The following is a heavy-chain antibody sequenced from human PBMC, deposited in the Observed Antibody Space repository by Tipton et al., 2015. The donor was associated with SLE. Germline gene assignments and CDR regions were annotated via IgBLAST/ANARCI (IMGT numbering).Heavy chain of an antibody. CDR2: ISDSGST. V-gene: IGHV4-61*01. D-gene: IGHD1-26*01. J-gene: IGHJ6*02. Sequence: TLSLTCTVSGGSISSGSCYWSWIRQPPGKGLEWIGYISDSGSTNYNPSLKSRVTMSVDTSKNQFSLKLTSVTAADTAVYYCARLSGSEPAVWGQGTTVTVSS. CDR3: ARLSGSEPAV. CDR1: GGSISSGSCY.